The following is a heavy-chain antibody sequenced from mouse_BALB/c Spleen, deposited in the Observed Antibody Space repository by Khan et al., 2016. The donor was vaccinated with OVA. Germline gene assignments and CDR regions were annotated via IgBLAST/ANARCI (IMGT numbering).Heavy chain of an antibody. Sequence: EVELVESGGGLVQPGGSRKLSCAASGFTFSGFGMHWVRQAPEKGLEWVAYISSGSSTIYYADTVKGRFTIFRDNPKNTLFLQMASLRSEETAMYYCARTGYYDFDYWGQGTTLTVSS. CDR3: ARTGYYDFDY. CDR1: GFTFSGFG. V-gene: IGHV5-17*02. CDR2: ISSGSSTI. J-gene: IGHJ2*01. D-gene: IGHD2-3*01.